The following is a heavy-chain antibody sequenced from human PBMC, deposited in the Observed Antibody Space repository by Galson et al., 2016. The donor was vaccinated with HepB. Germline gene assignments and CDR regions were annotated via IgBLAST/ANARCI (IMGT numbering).Heavy chain of an antibody. CDR1: GGSISSDY. Sequence: ETLSLTCTVSGGSISSDYWSWIRQPPGKGLEWIGYIYFSRNTNYNPSLQSRVTLSVDTSKNQFSLKLTSVTAADTAVYYCARVLSGWYESFPSDIWGQGTMVTVSS. V-gene: IGHV4-59*01. D-gene: IGHD6-19*01. CDR3: ARVLSGWYESFPSDI. CDR2: IYFSRNT. J-gene: IGHJ3*02.